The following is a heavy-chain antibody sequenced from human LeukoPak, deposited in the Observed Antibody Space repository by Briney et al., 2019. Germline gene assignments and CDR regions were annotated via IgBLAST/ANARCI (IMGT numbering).Heavy chain of an antibody. D-gene: IGHD2-21*02. CDR3: TRGGGDSYRTQDY. Sequence: GESLKISCKGSGYTFTRYWIAWVRLIPGKGLEWIGTIYPSDSETKYSPSFHGQVTISADRSITTAYLQWSSLKASDTAMYYCTRGGGDSYRTQDYWGQGTLVIVSS. CDR1: GYTFTRYW. J-gene: IGHJ4*02. CDR2: IYPSDSET. V-gene: IGHV5-51*01.